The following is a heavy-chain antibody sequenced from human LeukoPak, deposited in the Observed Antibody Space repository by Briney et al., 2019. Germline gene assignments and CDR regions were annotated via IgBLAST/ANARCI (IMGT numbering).Heavy chain of an antibody. V-gene: IGHV1-3*01. Sequence: ASVKVSCKASGYTFTSYAMHWVRQAPGQRLEWMGWINAGNGNTKYSQKFQGRVTITRDTSISTAYMELSRLRSDDTAVYYCARGKGSSTSQYYFDYWGQGTLVTVSS. D-gene: IGHD2-2*01. J-gene: IGHJ4*02. CDR2: INAGNGNT. CDR3: ARGKGSSTSQYYFDY. CDR1: GYTFTSYA.